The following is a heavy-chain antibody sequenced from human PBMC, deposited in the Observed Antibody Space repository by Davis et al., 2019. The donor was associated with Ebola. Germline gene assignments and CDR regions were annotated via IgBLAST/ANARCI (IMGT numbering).Heavy chain of an antibody. Sequence: GESLKISCAASGFTFSSYGMHWVRQAPGKGLEWVAVIWYDGRNKYYADSVKGRFTISRDNSKNTLYLQVNSLRAEDTAVYYCARGGDGSGSYLGYYYGMDVWGQGTTVTVSS. J-gene: IGHJ6*02. CDR1: GFTFSSYG. V-gene: IGHV3-33*08. D-gene: IGHD3-10*01. CDR2: IWYDGRNK. CDR3: ARGGDGSGSYLGYYYGMDV.